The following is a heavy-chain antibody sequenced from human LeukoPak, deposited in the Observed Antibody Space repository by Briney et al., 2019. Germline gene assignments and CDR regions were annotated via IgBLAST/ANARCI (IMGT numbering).Heavy chain of an antibody. J-gene: IGHJ6*03. Sequence: GGSLRLSCAASGFTFSSYSMNWVRRAPGKGLEWVSYISSSSSTIYYADSVKGRFTISRDNAKNSLYLQMNSLRAEDTAVYYCARATNDYGDYLGYYYYYMDVWGKGTTVTVSS. V-gene: IGHV3-48*01. CDR3: ARATNDYGDYLGYYYYYMDV. CDR2: ISSSSSTI. CDR1: GFTFSSYS. D-gene: IGHD4-17*01.